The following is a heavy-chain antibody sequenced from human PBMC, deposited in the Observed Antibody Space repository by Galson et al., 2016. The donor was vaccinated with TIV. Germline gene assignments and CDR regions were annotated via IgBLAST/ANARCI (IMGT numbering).Heavy chain of an antibody. Sequence: VKVSCKVSGYNFTDYYLHWMQQAPGKGFEWMGHVDPENGQTKCAPKFQGRVTMTADTSADTAYMELSSLRSENTAQYYCTTVRLRGSGGMDVWGQGTTVIVSS. CDR3: TTVRLRGSGGMDV. V-gene: IGHV1-69-2*01. CDR1: GYNFTDYY. CDR2: VDPENGQT. D-gene: IGHD2-8*01. J-gene: IGHJ6*02.